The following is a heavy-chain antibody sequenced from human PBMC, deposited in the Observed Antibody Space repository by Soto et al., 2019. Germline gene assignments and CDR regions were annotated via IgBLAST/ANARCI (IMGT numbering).Heavy chain of an antibody. CDR1: GFTFSSYA. J-gene: IGHJ4*02. D-gene: IGHD1-26*01. CDR3: AKAPFVGSYFDY. V-gene: IGHV3-23*01. Sequence: EVQLLESGGGLVQPGGSLRLSCAASGFTFSSYAMSWVRQAPGKGLEWVSGISGSGGSTYYADSVKGRFTISRDNSKNTLHLQMNSLRAEDTAVYYCAKAPFVGSYFDYWGQGTLVTVSS. CDR2: ISGSGGST.